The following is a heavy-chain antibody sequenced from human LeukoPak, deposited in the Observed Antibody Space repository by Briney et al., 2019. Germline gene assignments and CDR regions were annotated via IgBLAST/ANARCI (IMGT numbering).Heavy chain of an antibody. D-gene: IGHD1-26*01. Sequence: GASVKVSCKASGYTFTGYYMHWVRQAPGQGLEWMGWINPNTGDTNYAQKFQGRVTMTTDTSISTAYMDLSRLKSDDTAVYYCARASYTGSWDSFDIWGQGTMVTVSS. V-gene: IGHV1-2*02. CDR2: INPNTGDT. J-gene: IGHJ3*02. CDR1: GYTFTGYY. CDR3: ARASYTGSWDSFDI.